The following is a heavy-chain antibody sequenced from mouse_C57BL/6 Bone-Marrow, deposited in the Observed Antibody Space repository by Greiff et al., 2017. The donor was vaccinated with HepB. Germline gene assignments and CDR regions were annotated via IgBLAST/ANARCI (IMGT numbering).Heavy chain of an antibody. J-gene: IGHJ4*01. V-gene: IGHV1-81*01. CDR2: IYPRSGNT. Sequence: QVQLQQSGAELARPGASVKLSCKASGYTFTSYGLSWVKQRTGQGLEWIGEIYPRSGNTYYNEKFKGKATLTADKSSSTAYMELRSLTSEDSAVYFCAREGGYYDFYYAMDYWGQGTSVTVSS. CDR3: AREGGYYDFYYAMDY. D-gene: IGHD2-3*01. CDR1: GYTFTSYG.